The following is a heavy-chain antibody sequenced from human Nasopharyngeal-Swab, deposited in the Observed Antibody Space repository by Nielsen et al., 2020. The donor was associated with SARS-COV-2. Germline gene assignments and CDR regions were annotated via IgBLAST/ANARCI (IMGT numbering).Heavy chain of an antibody. Sequence: GESLKISCTASGFTFGDYAMSWFRQAPGKGLEWVGFIRSKAYGGTTEYAASVKGRFTISRDDSKSIAYLQMNSLKPEDTAVYYCTRETPYSSGWYSFDYWGQGTLVTVSS. J-gene: IGHJ4*02. V-gene: IGHV3-49*03. CDR2: IRSKAYGGTT. CDR1: GFTFGDYA. CDR3: TRETPYSSGWYSFDY. D-gene: IGHD6-19*01.